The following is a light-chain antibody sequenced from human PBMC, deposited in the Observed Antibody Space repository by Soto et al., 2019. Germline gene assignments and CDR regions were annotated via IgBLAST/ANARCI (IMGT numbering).Light chain of an antibody. CDR2: GAS. V-gene: IGKV3-15*01. Sequence: EIVMTQYPATLSVSPGERATLSCRASQSVSSDLAWYQHKPGQAPRLLIYGASTRVTGIPARFSGRGSGTEFTLTISSLQSVDFAVYYCQQYDNWPQTFGQGTKVDNK. CDR1: QSVSSD. J-gene: IGKJ1*01. CDR3: QQYDNWPQT.